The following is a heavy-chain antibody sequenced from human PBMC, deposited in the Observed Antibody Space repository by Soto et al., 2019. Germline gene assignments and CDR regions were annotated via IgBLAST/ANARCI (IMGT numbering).Heavy chain of an antibody. Sequence: EVQLLESGGALVQPGGSLRLSCAASGFTFSNHAMNWVRQAPGKGLEWVSTISDSGSTYYADSVKGRFTISRDNFKNTLYLQMNSLRAEATAVYYCARDPGGHYCTSTSCLYFFDHWGQGTLVIVSS. D-gene: IGHD2-2*01. V-gene: IGHV3-23*01. CDR2: ISDSGST. J-gene: IGHJ4*02. CDR3: ARDPGGHYCTSTSCLYFFDH. CDR1: GFTFSNHA.